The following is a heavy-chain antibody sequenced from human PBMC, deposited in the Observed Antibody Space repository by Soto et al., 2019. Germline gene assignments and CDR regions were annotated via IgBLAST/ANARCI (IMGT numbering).Heavy chain of an antibody. CDR3: ARGPSTMVRGVSYYYGMDV. D-gene: IGHD3-10*01. J-gene: IGHJ6*02. CDR2: INHSGST. CDR1: GGSFSGYY. V-gene: IGHV4-34*01. Sequence: PSETLSLTCAVYGGSFSGYYWGWIRQPPGKGLEWIGEINHSGSTNYNPSLKSRVTIPVDTSKNQFSLKLSSVTAADTAVYYCARGPSTMVRGVSYYYGMDVWGQGTTVTVSS.